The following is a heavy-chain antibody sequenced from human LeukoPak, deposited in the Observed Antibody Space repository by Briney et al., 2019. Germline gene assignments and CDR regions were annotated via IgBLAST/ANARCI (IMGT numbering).Heavy chain of an antibody. J-gene: IGHJ4*02. D-gene: IGHD6-13*01. CDR3: AKDMTEQLVLDLDY. CDR2: ISSSGSTV. V-gene: IGHV3-48*03. Sequence: GGSLRLSCAASGFTFSSYEMNWVRQAPGKGLEWVSYISSSGSTVYYADSVKGRFTISRDNAKNSLYLQMNSLRAEDTAVYYCAKDMTEQLVLDLDYWGQGTLVTVSS. CDR1: GFTFSSYE.